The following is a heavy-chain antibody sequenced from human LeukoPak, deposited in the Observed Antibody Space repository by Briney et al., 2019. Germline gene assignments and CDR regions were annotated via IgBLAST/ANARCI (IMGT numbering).Heavy chain of an antibody. CDR3: ARHYDKSALRYFDY. CDR2: I. Sequence: PGASLRLSCAASGFTFINHAMSWVRQAPGKGLEWVSGIKGRFIISRDKSKNTLYLQVNSLRAEDTAEYYCARHYDKSALRYFDYWGQGTLAIVSS. J-gene: IGHJ4*02. CDR1: GFTFINHA. V-gene: IGHV3-23*01. D-gene: IGHD3-22*01.